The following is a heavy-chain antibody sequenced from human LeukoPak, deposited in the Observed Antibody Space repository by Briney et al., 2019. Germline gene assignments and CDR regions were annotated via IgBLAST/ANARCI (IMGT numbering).Heavy chain of an antibody. CDR1: GFTFSSYA. D-gene: IGHD6-13*01. Sequence: GGSLRLSCAASGFTFSSYAMHWVRQAPGKGLEWVAVISYDGSNKYYADSVKGRFTISRDNSKNTIYPQMNSLRAEDTALYYCAKAAAAPGFDFWGQGTLVTVSS. CDR3: AKAAAAPGFDF. CDR2: ISYDGSNK. J-gene: IGHJ4*02. V-gene: IGHV3-30*04.